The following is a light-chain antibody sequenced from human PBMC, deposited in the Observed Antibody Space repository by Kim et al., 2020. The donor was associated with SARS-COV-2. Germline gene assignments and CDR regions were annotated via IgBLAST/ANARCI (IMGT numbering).Light chain of an antibody. V-gene: IGKV3-15*01. CDR1: QGVSSK. J-gene: IGKJ4*01. CDR2: GAS. Sequence: VSPEERGTLSCRSSQGVSSKLAWYQQKPGQSPRLLIYGASTRATGIPARFSGSGSGTEFTLTISGLQAEDYAVYYCQQYDKWPLTFGGGTKVDIK. CDR3: QQYDKWPLT.